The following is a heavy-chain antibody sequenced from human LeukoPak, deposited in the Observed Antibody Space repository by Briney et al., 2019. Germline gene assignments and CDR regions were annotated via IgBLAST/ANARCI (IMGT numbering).Heavy chain of an antibody. CDR3: AKDLEPAAIAYYMDV. D-gene: IGHD2-2*01. CDR2: ISWDGGST. CDR1: GFTFDDYA. J-gene: IGHJ6*03. Sequence: PGGSLRLSCAASGFTFDDYAMHWVRQAPGKGLEWVSLISWDGGSTYYADSVKGRFTISRDNSKNSLYLQMNSLRTEDTALYYCAKDLEPAAIAYYMDVWGKGTTVTVSS. V-gene: IGHV3-43*01.